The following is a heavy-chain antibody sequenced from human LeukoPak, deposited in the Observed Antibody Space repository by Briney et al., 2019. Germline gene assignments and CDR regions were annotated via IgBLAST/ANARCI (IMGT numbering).Heavy chain of an antibody. J-gene: IGHJ3*02. CDR2: IYPGDSDT. D-gene: IGHD3-10*01. CDR1: GYSFTSYW. V-gene: IGHV5-51*01. Sequence: GESLKISCEGCGYSFTSYWIGWVRQMPGKGLEWMGIIYPGDSDTRYSPSFQGQVTISADKSISTAYLQWSSLKASDTAMYYCARPRTYYYGSGSPDAFDIWGQGTMVTVSS. CDR3: ARPRTYYYGSGSPDAFDI.